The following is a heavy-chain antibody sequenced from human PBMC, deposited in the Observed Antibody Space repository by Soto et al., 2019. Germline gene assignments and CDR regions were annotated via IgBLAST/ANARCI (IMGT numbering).Heavy chain of an antibody. CDR2: IYYSGST. J-gene: IGHJ4*02. D-gene: IGHD6-13*01. CDR3: ARQAPKGDSSWPKLFDY. CDR1: GGSISSSSYY. Sequence: SETLSLTCTVSGGSISSSSYYWGWIRQPPGKGLEWIGSIYYSGSTYYNPSLKSRVTISVDTSKNQFSLKLSSVTAADTAVYYCARQAPKGDSSWPKLFDYWCQGPLVT. V-gene: IGHV4-39*01.